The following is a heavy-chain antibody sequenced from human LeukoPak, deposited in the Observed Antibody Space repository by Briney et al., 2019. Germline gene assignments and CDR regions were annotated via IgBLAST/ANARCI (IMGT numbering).Heavy chain of an antibody. D-gene: IGHD6-6*01. CDR3: ARSIAGVAARSYWYFDV. V-gene: IGHV5-51*01. CDR2: IYPGDSDT. Sequence: GEPLNISCKGSGYSFTSYWIGWVRQMPGKGLEWVGIIYPGDSDTSYSPSFQGQVTISVDRSITTDYLQWSSLKASDTAMYDCARSIAGVAARSYWYFDVWGRGTLVTVSS. J-gene: IGHJ2*01. CDR1: GYSFTSYW.